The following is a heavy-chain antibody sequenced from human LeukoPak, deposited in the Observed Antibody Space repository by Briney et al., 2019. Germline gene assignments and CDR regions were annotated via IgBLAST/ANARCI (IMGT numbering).Heavy chain of an antibody. CDR2: INPNSGGT. CDR3: ARGGGSSWSSSQLYCYYSMDV. D-gene: IGHD6-13*01. V-gene: IGHV1-2*02. Sequence: WASVKVSCKASGYTFTGYYMHWVRLAPGQGLEWMGWINPNSGGTNYAQKFQGRVTITRDTSISTAYMELSRLRSDDTAVYYCARGGGSSWSSSQLYCYYSMDVWGQGTTVTVSS. CDR1: GYTFTGYY. J-gene: IGHJ6*02.